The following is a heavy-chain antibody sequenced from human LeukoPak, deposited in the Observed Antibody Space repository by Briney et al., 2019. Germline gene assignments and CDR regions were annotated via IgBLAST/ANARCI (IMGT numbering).Heavy chain of an antibody. CDR1: GFVLSNE. J-gene: IGHJ4*02. D-gene: IGHD3-3*01. CDR3: AREPGAYYDFWSGYSYYFDY. CDR2: INWNGGST. V-gene: IGHV3-20*04. Sequence: GGSLRLSCTGSGFVLSNEMTWFRQAPGKGLEWVSGINWNGGSTGYADSVKGRLTISRDNAKNSLYLQMNSLRAEDTAVYYCAREPGAYYDFWSGYSYYFDYWGQGTLVTVSS.